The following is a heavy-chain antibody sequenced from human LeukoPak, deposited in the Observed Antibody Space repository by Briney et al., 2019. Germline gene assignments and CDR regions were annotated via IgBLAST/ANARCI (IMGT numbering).Heavy chain of an antibody. CDR1: GFTFDDYG. Sequence: GGSLKLSCAASGFTFDDYGMSWVRQAPGKGLEWVSGINWNGGSTGYADSVKGRLTISRDNAKNSLYLQMNSLRAEDTALYYCARGGGDTDFDYWGQGTLVTVSS. CDR3: ARGGGDTDFDY. J-gene: IGHJ4*02. CDR2: INWNGGST. V-gene: IGHV3-20*04. D-gene: IGHD2-21*01.